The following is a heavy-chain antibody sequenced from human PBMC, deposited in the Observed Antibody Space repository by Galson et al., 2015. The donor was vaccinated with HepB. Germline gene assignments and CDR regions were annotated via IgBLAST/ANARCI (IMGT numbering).Heavy chain of an antibody. CDR2: IIPIFGIA. J-gene: IGHJ6*02. Sequence: SVKVSCKASGGTFSSYAISWVRQAPGQGLEWMGGIIPIFGIANYAQKFQGRVTITADKSTSTAYMELSSLRSEDTAVYYCARDPPTVVTPNNYYGMDVWGQGTTVTVSS. V-gene: IGHV1-69*10. CDR1: GGTFSSYA. CDR3: ARDPPTVVTPNNYYGMDV. D-gene: IGHD4-23*01.